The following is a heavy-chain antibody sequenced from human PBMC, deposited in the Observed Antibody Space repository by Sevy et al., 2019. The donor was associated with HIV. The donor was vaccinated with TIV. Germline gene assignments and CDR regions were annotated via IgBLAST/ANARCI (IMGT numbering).Heavy chain of an antibody. Sequence: SETLSLTCTVSGASVSSYYWSWIRQPPGKGLEWIGYIHYSGNINYNPSLKSRVTISVDTSNNNLSLNLRTVSAADTAVYYCARGAVGVTPFQYWGQGTPVTVSS. D-gene: IGHD1-26*01. V-gene: IGHV4-59*02. J-gene: IGHJ1*01. CDR3: ARGAVGVTPFQY. CDR2: IHYSGNI. CDR1: GASVSSYY.